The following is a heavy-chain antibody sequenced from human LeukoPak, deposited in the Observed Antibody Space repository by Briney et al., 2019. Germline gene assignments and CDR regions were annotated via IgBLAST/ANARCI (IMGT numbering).Heavy chain of an antibody. D-gene: IGHD3-3*01. J-gene: IGHJ4*02. CDR2: ISSSSTYI. CDR1: GFTFSSCS. V-gene: IGHV3-21*01. CDR3: ARDWSGDDY. Sequence: PGGSLRLSCAASGFTFSSCSMNWVRQAPGKGLEWVSSISSSSTYIYYVDSVKGRFTISRDDARNSLYLQMNSLRAEDTVVYYCARDWSGDDYWGQGTLVTVSS.